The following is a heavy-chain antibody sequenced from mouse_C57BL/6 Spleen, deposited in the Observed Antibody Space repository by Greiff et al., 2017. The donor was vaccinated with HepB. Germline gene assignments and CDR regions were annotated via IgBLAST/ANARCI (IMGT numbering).Heavy chain of an antibody. CDR1: GFTFSSYA. CDR3: ARSRYGYLFDY. V-gene: IGHV5-4*03. J-gene: IGHJ2*01. Sequence: EVKLVESGGGLVKPGGSLKLSCAASGFTFSSYAMSWVRQTPEKRLEWVATISDGGSYTYYPDNVTGRFTISSDNAKNNLYLQMSHLKSEDTAMYYCARSRYGYLFDYWGQGTTLTVSS. CDR2: ISDGGSYT. D-gene: IGHD2-2*01.